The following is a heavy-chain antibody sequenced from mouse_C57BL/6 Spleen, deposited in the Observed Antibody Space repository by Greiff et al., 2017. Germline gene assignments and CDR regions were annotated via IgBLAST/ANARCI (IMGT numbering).Heavy chain of an antibody. V-gene: IGHV1-18*01. J-gene: IGHJ1*03. CDR1: GYTFTDYN. D-gene: IGHD2-1*01. Sequence: EVQLQQSGPELVKPGASVKIPCKASGYTFTDYNMDWVKQSHGKSLEWIGDINPNNGGTIYNQKFKGKATLTVDKSSSTAYMELRSLTSEDTAVYYCARSFYYGNYEGYFDVWGTGTTVTVSS. CDR3: ARSFYYGNYEGYFDV. CDR2: INPNNGGT.